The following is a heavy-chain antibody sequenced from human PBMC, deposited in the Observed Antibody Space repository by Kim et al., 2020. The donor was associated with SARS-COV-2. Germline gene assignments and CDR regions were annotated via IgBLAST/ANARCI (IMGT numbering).Heavy chain of an antibody. CDR2: IYTSGST. CDR1: GGSISSYY. D-gene: IGHD2-2*01. Sequence: SETLSLTCTVSGGSISSYYWSWIRQPAGKGLEWIGRIYTSGSTNYNPSLKSRVTMSVDTSKNQFSLKLSSVTAADTAVYYCARDGITYCSSTSCLDAFDIWGQGTMVTVSS. CDR3: ARDGITYCSSTSCLDAFDI. J-gene: IGHJ3*02. V-gene: IGHV4-4*07.